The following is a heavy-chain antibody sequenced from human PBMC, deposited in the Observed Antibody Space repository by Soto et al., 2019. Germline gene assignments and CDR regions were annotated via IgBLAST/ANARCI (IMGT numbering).Heavy chain of an antibody. CDR1: GGSISSGGYS. CDR3: ARGIPEFDY. CDR2: IYHSGST. V-gene: IGHV4-30-2*01. J-gene: IGHJ4*02. Sequence: SETLSLTCAVSGGSISSGGYSWSWIRQPPGKGLEWIGYIYHSGSTYYNPSLKSRVTISVDRSKNQFSLKLSSVTAADTAVYYCARGIPEFDYWGQGTLVTVSS.